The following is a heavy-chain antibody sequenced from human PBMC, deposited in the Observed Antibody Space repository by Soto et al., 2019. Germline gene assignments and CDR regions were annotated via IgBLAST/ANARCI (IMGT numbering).Heavy chain of an antibody. CDR3: ARTYCSGDTCYLAFDS. CDR1: GGSITNYY. D-gene: IGHD2-15*01. J-gene: IGHJ4*02. V-gene: IGHV4-59*01. CDR2: MYYSGST. Sequence: PSETLSLTCTVSGGSITNYYWSWIRHPPGKGLEWIAYMYYSGSTNYSNPSLKGRVTISVDTSKNQFSLKLSSVTAADTAVYYCARTYCSGDTCYLAFDSWGQGTLVTVSS.